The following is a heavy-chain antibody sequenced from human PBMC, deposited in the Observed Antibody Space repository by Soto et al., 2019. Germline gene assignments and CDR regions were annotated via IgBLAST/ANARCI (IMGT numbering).Heavy chain of an antibody. CDR3: AKDAIFEMITAGNPRMEV. CDR1: GLVVSDNY. Sequence: EVQVVESGGGLIQPGGSLRLSCVACGLVVSDNYMNWFRQAPGKGLEWVSIIYAGGSTYYADSVKGRFTISRDHSKNTVYLQMNSLRVEDTAVYYCAKDAIFEMITAGNPRMEVWGQGTTVTVSS. D-gene: IGHD3-16*01. J-gene: IGHJ6*02. V-gene: IGHV3-53*01. CDR2: IYAGGST.